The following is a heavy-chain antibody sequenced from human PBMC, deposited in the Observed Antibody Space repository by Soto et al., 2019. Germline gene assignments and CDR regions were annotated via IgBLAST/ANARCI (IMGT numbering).Heavy chain of an antibody. D-gene: IGHD5-12*01. Sequence: QVQLVESGGGVVQPVRSLRLSCAASGFTFSTYGMHWVRQAPGKGLEWVAVISYDGNHKNYADSVKGRFTISRDNAKNTLYLQMNSLRAEDTAVYHCTKGSKAGEGYNSVDFYNYGMDVWGQGTTVTVSS. V-gene: IGHV3-30*18. J-gene: IGHJ6*02. CDR2: ISYDGNHK. CDR1: GFTFSTYG. CDR3: TKGSKAGEGYNSVDFYNYGMDV.